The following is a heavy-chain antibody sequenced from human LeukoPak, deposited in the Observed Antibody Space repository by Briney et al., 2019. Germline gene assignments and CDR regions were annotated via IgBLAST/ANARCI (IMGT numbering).Heavy chain of an antibody. V-gene: IGHV4-39*07. D-gene: IGHD3-22*01. CDR1: GGSITSTSFY. J-gene: IGHJ4*02. Sequence: SETLSLTCTVSGGSITSTSFYWGWIRQPPGKGLEWIGSIYYSGSTYYNPSLKSRVTISVDTSKNQFSLKLSSVTAADTAVYYCARDIYDSSGSRGGYWGQGTLVTVSS. CDR3: ARDIYDSSGSRGGY. CDR2: IYYSGST.